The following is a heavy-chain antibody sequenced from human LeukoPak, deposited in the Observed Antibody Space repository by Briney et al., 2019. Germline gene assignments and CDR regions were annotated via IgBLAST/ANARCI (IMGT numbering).Heavy chain of an antibody. J-gene: IGHJ6*03. CDR1: GYTFTGYY. CDR3: ARDHQSSSWYLSYYYYMDV. Sequence: ASVKVSCKASGYTFTGYYMHWVRQAPGQGLEWMGWINPNSGGTNYAQKFQGRVTMTRDTSISTAYMELSRLRSDDTAVYYCARDHQSSSWYLSYYYYMDVWGKGTTVTVSS. V-gene: IGHV1-2*02. CDR2: INPNSGGT. D-gene: IGHD6-13*01.